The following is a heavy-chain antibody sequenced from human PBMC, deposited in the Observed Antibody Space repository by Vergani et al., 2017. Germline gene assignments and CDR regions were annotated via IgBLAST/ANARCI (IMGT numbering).Heavy chain of an antibody. CDR1: GFNFNNFG. Sequence: VQLVESGGGLVKPGRSLRLSCAASGFNFNNFGIHWVRQAPGKGLEWVAVISFDGTTKYYADSVKGRFTISRDNSKKMLYLEMNILRNDDTALYYCTKGPQQRLNVLDNWGQGTLVTVSS. V-gene: IGHV3-30*18. CDR2: ISFDGTTK. J-gene: IGHJ4*01. D-gene: IGHD6-25*01. CDR3: TKGPQQRLNVLDN.